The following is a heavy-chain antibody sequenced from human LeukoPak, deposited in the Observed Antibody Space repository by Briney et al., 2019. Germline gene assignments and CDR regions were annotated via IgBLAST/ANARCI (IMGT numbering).Heavy chain of an antibody. V-gene: IGHV3-15*01. CDR1: GFNFKYVW. CDR2: IRTKIEGETR. CDR3: TTERNWELLRPYGLDI. J-gene: IGHJ6*02. D-gene: IGHD1-26*01. Sequence: GSLRLSCAASGFNFKYVWMNWVRQVPGEGLEWVGRIRTKIEGETRDYPAPVKGRFIISRDDSKTTLYLQMNGLKTEDSAVYYCTTERNWELLRPYGLDIWGQGTTVIVSS.